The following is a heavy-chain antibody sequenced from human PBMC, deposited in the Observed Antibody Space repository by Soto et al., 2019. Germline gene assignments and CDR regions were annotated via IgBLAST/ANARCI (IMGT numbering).Heavy chain of an antibody. CDR1: EFTFSSYW. CDR2: INPDGTST. Sequence: GGALRLSGTASEFTFSSYWMDWVRQGPGKGLVWVSRINPDGTSTMYADSVKGRFTISRDNAKNTLYLQMNNLRAEDTAVYYCVRVAGSATYWGQGTLVTVSS. D-gene: IGHD3-10*01. V-gene: IGHV3-74*03. CDR3: VRVAGSATY. J-gene: IGHJ4*02.